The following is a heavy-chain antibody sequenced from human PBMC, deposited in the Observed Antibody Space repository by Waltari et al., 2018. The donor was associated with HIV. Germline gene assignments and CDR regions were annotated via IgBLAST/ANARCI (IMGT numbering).Heavy chain of an antibody. J-gene: IGHJ4*02. CDR2: VHGSGST. CDR3: ARVKASYYDGSGFYFLDY. CDR1: GGPTSGYY. V-gene: IGHV4-59*01. D-gene: IGHD3-22*01. Sequence: VQLQELGPGPVKASETLSLICSVPGGPTSGYYWTRTRQPPGKGLGWNGYVHGSGSTKYNPSLQSRVTISIDTSKNQVSLALNSVTAADTAVYFCARVKASYYDGSGFYFLDYWGQGTLVTVSS.